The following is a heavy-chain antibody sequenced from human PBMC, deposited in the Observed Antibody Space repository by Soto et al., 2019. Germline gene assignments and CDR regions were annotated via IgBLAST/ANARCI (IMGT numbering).Heavy chain of an antibody. D-gene: IGHD6-13*01. CDR3: ARESTVAGTDNWFDS. J-gene: IGHJ5*01. Sequence: ASETLSLTCTVSGAFISGYYWSWIRQPAGKGLEWIGRIYTSGSTKYSPSLKSRATMSVDTSKKQFSLKLNSVTAADTAVYYCARESTVAGTDNWFDSWGQGTLVTVSS. V-gene: IGHV4-4*07. CDR1: GAFISGYY. CDR2: IYTSGST.